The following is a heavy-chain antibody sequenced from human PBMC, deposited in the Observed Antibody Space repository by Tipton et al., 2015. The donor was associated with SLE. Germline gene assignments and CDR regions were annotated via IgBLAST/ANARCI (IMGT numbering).Heavy chain of an antibody. CDR3: ASNTDSSSYYFDY. J-gene: IGHJ4*02. Sequence: TLSLTCTVSGGSISSSSYYWGWIRQPPGKGLEWIGSIYYSGSTYYNPSLKSRVTISVDTSKNQFSLKLSSVTAADTAVYYCASNTDSSSYYFDYWGQGTLVTVSS. D-gene: IGHD6-13*01. CDR1: GGSISSSSYY. CDR2: IYYSGST. V-gene: IGHV4-39*07.